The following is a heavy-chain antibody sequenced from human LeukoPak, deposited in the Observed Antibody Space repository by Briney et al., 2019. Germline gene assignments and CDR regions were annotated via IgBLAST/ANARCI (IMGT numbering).Heavy chain of an antibody. CDR3: ASPSL. V-gene: IGHV4-38-2*02. J-gene: IGHJ4*02. Sequence: SETLSLTCTVSGYSISSGYYWGWIRQPPGKGLEWIGSIYHSGSTYYNPSLKSRVTISVDTSKNQFSLKLSSVTAADTAVYYCASPSLRGQGTLVTVSS. CDR2: IYHSGST. CDR1: GYSISSGYY.